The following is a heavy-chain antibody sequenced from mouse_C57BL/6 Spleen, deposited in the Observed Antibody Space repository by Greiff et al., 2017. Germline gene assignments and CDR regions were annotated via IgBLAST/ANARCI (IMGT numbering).Heavy chain of an antibody. Sequence: EVNVVESGGGLVQPGGSLKLSCAASGFTFSDYYMYWVRQTPEKRLEWVAYISNGGGSTYYPDTVKGRFTISRDNAKNTLYLQMSRLKSEDTAMYYCARQGKEGSYYFDYWGQGTTLTVSS. CDR1: GFTFSDYY. CDR3: ARQGKEGSYYFDY. J-gene: IGHJ2*01. V-gene: IGHV5-12*01. CDR2: ISNGGGST.